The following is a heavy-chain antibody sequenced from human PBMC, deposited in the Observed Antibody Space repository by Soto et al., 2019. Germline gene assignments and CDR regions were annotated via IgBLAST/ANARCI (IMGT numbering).Heavy chain of an antibody. CDR1: GGSILNGGHY. Sequence: PSETLSLTCTVSGGSILNGGHYWTWIRQPPGKGLEWIGKIFFSGNTHYNTALKSRLSFSVDRAKNQFSLNLTSVTAADTAIYYCARDNYGGRLDYWGPGTLVTVSS. CDR2: IFFSGNT. V-gene: IGHV4-31*03. CDR3: ARDNYGGRLDY. J-gene: IGHJ4*02. D-gene: IGHD4-17*01.